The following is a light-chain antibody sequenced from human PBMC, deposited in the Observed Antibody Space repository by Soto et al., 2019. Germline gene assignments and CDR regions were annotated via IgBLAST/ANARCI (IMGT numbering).Light chain of an antibody. CDR1: TSDVGGYNY. CDR2: EVS. V-gene: IGLV2-14*01. J-gene: IGLJ1*01. CDR3: PSKTSSIGDV. Sequence: QSVLTQPASVSGSPGQSITISCTGTTSDVGGYNYVSWYQQHPGKVPKLLIHEVSNRPAGVATRLPGSKSGNTASLTISGLKAEAEADDYCPSKTSSIGDVFGTGTKLTVL.